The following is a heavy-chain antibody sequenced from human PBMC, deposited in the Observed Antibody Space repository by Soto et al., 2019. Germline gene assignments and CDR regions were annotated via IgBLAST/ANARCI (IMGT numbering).Heavy chain of an antibody. D-gene: IGHD3-22*01. Sequence: GESLKISCAASGFTFSSYSMNWVRQAPGKELEWVSYISSSSSTIYYADSVKGRFTISRDNVKNSWYLQMNSLRHEDPAVYYCATDCSRGYYYSSRWFEPWGQGTLVTV. V-gene: IGHV3-48*02. J-gene: IGHJ5*02. CDR1: GFTFSSYS. CDR3: ATDCSRGYYYSSRWFEP. CDR2: ISSSSSTI.